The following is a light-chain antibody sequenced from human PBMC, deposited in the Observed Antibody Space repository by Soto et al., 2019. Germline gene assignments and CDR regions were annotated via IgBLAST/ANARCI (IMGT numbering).Light chain of an antibody. J-gene: IGLJ1*01. CDR1: TSNIRSNY. CDR2: RNS. CDR3: ATWDDGLSAYV. V-gene: IGLV1-47*01. Sequence: SVLTQPPSASGTPGQRVTISCSGSTSNIRSNYVYWYQQLPGTAPKLPIYRNSQRPSGVPDRFSGSRSGTSASLAISGLRSEDEADYYCATWDDGLSAYVFGTGTKVTVL.